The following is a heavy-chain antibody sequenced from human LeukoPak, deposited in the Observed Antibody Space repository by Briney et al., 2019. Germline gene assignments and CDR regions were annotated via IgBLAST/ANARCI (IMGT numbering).Heavy chain of an antibody. J-gene: IGHJ3*02. D-gene: IGHD4-23*01. Sequence: GGSLRLSCAASGFTFSSYGMHWVRQAPGKGLEWVAVIWYDGSNKYYADSVKGRFTISRDNSKNTLYLQMNSLRAEDTAVYYCARTHYGDNNHAFDIWGQGTMVTVSS. CDR3: ARTHYGDNNHAFDI. V-gene: IGHV3-33*01. CDR2: IWYDGSNK. CDR1: GFTFSSYG.